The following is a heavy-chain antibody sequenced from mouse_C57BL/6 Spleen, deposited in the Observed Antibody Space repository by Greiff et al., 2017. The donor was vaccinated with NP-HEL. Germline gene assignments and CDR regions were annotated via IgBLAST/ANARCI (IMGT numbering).Heavy chain of an antibody. CDR2: ISSGSSTI. Sequence: EVQVVESGGGLVKPGGSLKLSCAASGFTFSDYGMHWVRQAPEKGLEWVAYISSGSSTIYYADTVKGRFTISRDNAKNTLFLQMTSLTSEDAALFYCAKPITAVEGCFDVWGTGTTVTVSS. CDR1: GFTFSDYG. D-gene: IGHD1-1*01. J-gene: IGHJ1*03. CDR3: AKPITAVEGCFDV. V-gene: IGHV5-17*01.